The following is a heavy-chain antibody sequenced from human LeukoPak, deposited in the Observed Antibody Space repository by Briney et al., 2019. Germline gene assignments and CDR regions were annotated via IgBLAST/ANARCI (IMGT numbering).Heavy chain of an antibody. Sequence: SETLSLTCAVYGGSFSGYYWSWIRQPPGKRLEWIGEINHSGSTNYNPSLKSRVTISVDTSKNQFSLKLSSVTAADTAVYYCARGGGAVADSFDYWGQGTLVTVSS. CDR3: ARGGGAVADSFDY. CDR1: GGSFSGYY. J-gene: IGHJ4*02. CDR2: INHSGST. D-gene: IGHD6-19*01. V-gene: IGHV4-34*01.